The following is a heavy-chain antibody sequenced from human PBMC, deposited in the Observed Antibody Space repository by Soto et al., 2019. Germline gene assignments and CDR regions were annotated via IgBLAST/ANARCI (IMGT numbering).Heavy chain of an antibody. V-gene: IGHV4-31*03. CDR3: ARGRSPIMVRGVSRYAFDI. Sequence: SETLSPTCTLSGPSISSGGYYWSWIRQQPGKGLEWIGYIYYSGSTYYNPSLKSRVTISVDTSKNQFSLKLSSVTAADTAVYYCARGRSPIMVRGVSRYAFDIWGQGTMVTVSS. D-gene: IGHD3-10*01. CDR2: IYYSGST. J-gene: IGHJ3*02. CDR1: GPSISSGGYY.